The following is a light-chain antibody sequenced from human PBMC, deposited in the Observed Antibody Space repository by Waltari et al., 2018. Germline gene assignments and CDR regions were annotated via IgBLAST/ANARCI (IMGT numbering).Light chain of an antibody. J-gene: IGLJ2*01. V-gene: IGLV7-46*01. CDR1: TGAVTSGQF. CDR3: SVSYSGHVI. Sequence: QVVVTQEPSLTVSPGGTVTLTCGSSTGAVTSGQFPYWFLQKPGQAPRTLVYGTSNKRSWTPARCSGSRLGGNAALTLSGAQPEDGAEYYCSVSYSGHVIFGGGTKLTVL. CDR2: GTS.